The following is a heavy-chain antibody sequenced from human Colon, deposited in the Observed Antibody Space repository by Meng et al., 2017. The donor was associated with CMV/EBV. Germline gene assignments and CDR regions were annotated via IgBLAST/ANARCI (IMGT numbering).Heavy chain of an antibody. D-gene: IGHD6-19*01. Sequence: SCAASGFTFSSYAMSWVRQAPGKGLEWVSAISGSGGSTYYADSVKGRLTISRDNSKNTLYLQMNSLRAEDTAVYYCAKVYSSGWYFLDYWGQGTLVTVSS. J-gene: IGHJ4*02. V-gene: IGHV3-23*01. CDR2: ISGSGGST. CDR3: AKVYSSGWYFLDY. CDR1: GFTFSSYA.